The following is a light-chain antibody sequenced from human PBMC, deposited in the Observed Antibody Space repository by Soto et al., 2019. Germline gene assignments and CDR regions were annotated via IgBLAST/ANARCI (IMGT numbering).Light chain of an antibody. Sequence: DIQMTQSPSSLSASVRDRVTITCRASQSIRSHLSWYQQKPGKAPKLLIYGASSLQSGVPSRFSGSGSGTDFTLTISSLQPDDFAAYYCLQSNSTPYTFARGPSWRS. CDR2: GAS. CDR1: QSIRSH. V-gene: IGKV1-39*01. J-gene: IGKJ2*01. CDR3: LQSNSTPYT.